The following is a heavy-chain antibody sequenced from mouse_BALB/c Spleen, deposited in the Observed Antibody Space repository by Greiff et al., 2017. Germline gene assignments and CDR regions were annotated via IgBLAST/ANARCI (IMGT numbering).Heavy chain of an antibody. Sequence: DVKLVESGGGLVQPGGSRKLSCAASGFTFSDYGMAWVRQAPGKGPEWVAFISNLAYSIYYADTVTGRFTISRENAKNTLYLEMSSLRSEDTAMYYCARDYYGSSPHYFDYWGQGTTLTVSS. CDR2: ISNLAYSI. V-gene: IGHV5-15*02. J-gene: IGHJ2*01. D-gene: IGHD1-1*01. CDR1: GFTFSDYG. CDR3: ARDYYGSSPHYFDY.